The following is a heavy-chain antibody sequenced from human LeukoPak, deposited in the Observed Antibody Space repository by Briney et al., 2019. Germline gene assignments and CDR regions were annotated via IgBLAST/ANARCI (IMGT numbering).Heavy chain of an antibody. J-gene: IGHJ5*02. D-gene: IGHD3-9*01. CDR3: AKGGLGSDILTTCDP. CDR2: ISGSGDST. CDR1: GFTFSSYA. V-gene: IGHV3-23*01. Sequence: GGSLRLSCAASGFTFSSYAMSWVRQAPGKGLEWVSAISGSGDSTYYGDSVKGRFTISRDNSNNALYLQMNSLRAEDTAVYYCAKGGLGSDILTTCDPWGQGTLVTVSS.